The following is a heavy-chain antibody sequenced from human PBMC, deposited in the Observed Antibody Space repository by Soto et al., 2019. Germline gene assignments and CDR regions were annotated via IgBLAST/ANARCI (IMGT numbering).Heavy chain of an antibody. CDR3: ARLSRQLGPVAFDYYYYYGMDV. J-gene: IGHJ6*02. D-gene: IGHD6-6*01. CDR2: ISYDGSNK. Sequence: GGSLRLSCAASGFTFSSYAMHWVRQAPGKGLEWVAVISYDGSNKYYADSVKGRFTISRDNSKNTLYLQMNSLRAEDTAVYYCARLSRQLGPVAFDYYYYYGMDVWGQGTTVTVSS. CDR1: GFTFSSYA. V-gene: IGHV3-30-3*01.